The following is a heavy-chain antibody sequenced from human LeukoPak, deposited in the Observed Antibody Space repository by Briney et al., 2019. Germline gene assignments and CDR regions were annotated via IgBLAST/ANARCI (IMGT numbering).Heavy chain of an antibody. V-gene: IGHV3-43*01. Sequence: GGSLRLSCAASGFTFDDYTMHWVRQAPGKGLEWVSLISWDGGSTYYADSVKGRFTISRDNSKNSLYLQMNSLRAEDTAVYYCARERAAAGDYWGQGTLVTVSS. CDR3: ARERAAAGDY. CDR2: ISWDGGST. D-gene: IGHD6-13*01. J-gene: IGHJ4*02. CDR1: GFTFDDYT.